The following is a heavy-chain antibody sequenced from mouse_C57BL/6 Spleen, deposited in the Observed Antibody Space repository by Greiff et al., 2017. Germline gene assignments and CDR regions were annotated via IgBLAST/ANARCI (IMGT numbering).Heavy chain of an antibody. CDR2: IYPSDSET. V-gene: IGHV1-61*01. Sequence: QVQLQQSGAELVRPGSSVKLSCKASGYTFTSYWMDWVKQRPGQGLEWIGNIYPSDSETHYNQKFKDKATLTVDKSSSTAYMQLSSLTSEDSAVYYCARSPYGYDEAYWGQGTLVTVSA. CDR3: ARSPYGYDEAY. J-gene: IGHJ3*01. CDR1: GYTFTSYW. D-gene: IGHD2-2*01.